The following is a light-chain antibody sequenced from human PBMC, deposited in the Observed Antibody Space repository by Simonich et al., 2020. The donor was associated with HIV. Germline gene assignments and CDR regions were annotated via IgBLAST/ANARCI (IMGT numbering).Light chain of an antibody. CDR2: AAS. J-gene: IGKJ3*01. CDR3: QKCNSAPFT. V-gene: IGKV1-39*01. Sequence: DIQMTQSPSSLSASVGDRVTITCRASQSISSYLNWYQQKPGKAPKLLIYAASSLQSGVPSRFSGSGSGTDFTLTISSLQPEDVATYYCQKCNSAPFTFGPGTKVDI. CDR1: QSISSY.